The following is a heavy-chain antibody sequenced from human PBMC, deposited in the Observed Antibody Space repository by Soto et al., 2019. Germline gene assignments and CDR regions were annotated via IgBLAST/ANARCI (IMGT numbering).Heavy chain of an antibody. CDR3: AKEAATGTMIQFQS. Sequence: GGSLRLSCEGSGFIFSEYSMNWVRQAPGKGLEWVSSISPGSDYIYYADSLKARFTISRDNAKNSLFLQINSLRVEDTAVYYCAKEAATGTMIQFQSWGPGTLVTVSS. D-gene: IGHD6-13*01. CDR2: ISPGSDYI. J-gene: IGHJ5*02. V-gene: IGHV3-21*01. CDR1: GFIFSEYS.